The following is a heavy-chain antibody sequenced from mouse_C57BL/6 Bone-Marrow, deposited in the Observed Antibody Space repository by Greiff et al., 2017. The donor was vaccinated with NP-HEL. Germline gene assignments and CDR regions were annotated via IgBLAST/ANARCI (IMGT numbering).Heavy chain of an antibody. J-gene: IGHJ2*01. CDR1: GFTFSDAW. CDR2: IRNKANNPAT. D-gene: IGHD1-2*01. CDR3: RGSLYFDY. Sequence: EVKVEESGGGLVQPGGSMKLSCAASGFTFSDAWMDWVRQSPEKGLEWVAEIRNKANNPATYYAESVKGRFTISRDDSKSSVYLQMNSVRAEDTGIYYCRGSLYFDYWGQGTTLTVSS. V-gene: IGHV6-6*01.